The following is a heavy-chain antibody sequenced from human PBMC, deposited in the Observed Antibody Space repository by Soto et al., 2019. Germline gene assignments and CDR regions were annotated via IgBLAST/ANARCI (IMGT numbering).Heavy chain of an antibody. V-gene: IGHV4-4*02. CDR1: GGSINNNNW. CDR2: IYPNGST. CDR3: VGRGYSGVQHGFDP. D-gene: IGHD1-26*01. Sequence: QVQLQESGPGLVKPSGTLSLTCAVSGGSINNNNWWSWVRQPPGKGLEWIGEIYPNGSTNYSPSLKSRITVALDTIKNQFSPKLTSVTASDTAVYYCVGRGYSGVQHGFDPRGQGTLVTVSS. J-gene: IGHJ5*02.